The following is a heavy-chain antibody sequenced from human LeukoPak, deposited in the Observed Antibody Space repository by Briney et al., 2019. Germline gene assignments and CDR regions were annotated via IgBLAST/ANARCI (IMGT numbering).Heavy chain of an antibody. J-gene: IGHJ4*02. CDR1: GGSISSGGYS. CDR3: ATMGTMVRGVPDGYFDY. D-gene: IGHD3-10*01. V-gene: IGHV4-30-2*01. CDR2: IYHSGST. Sequence: PSETLSLTCAVSGGSISSGGYSWSWIRQPPGKGLEWIGYIYHSGSTYYNPSLKSRVTISVDRSKNQFSLKLSSVTAADTAVYYCATMGTMVRGVPDGYFDYWGQGTLVTVSS.